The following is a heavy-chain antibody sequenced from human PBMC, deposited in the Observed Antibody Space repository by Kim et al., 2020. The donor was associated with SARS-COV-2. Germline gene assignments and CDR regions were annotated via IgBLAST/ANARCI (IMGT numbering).Heavy chain of an antibody. CDR1: GFTVSSNY. Sequence: GGSLRLSCAASGFTVSSNYMSWVRQAPGKGLEWVSVIYSGGSTYYADSVKGRFTISRDNSKNTLYLQMNSLRAEDTAVYYCARGAGEPGPYPFDYWGQGTLVTVSS. CDR2: IYSGGST. J-gene: IGHJ4*02. V-gene: IGHV3-53*01. D-gene: IGHD7-27*01. CDR3: ARGAGEPGPYPFDY.